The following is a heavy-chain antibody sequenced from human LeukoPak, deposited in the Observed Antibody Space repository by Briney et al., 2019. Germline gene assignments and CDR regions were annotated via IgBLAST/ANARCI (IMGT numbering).Heavy chain of an antibody. CDR3: ARELYDFWSGYLNWFDP. J-gene: IGHJ5*02. V-gene: IGHV4-39*07. CDR1: GGSINSSNYY. CDR2: LYYSGNT. D-gene: IGHD3-3*01. Sequence: SETLSLTCTVSGGSINSSNYYWGWIRQPPGKGLEWIGSLYYSGNTYYSPSLKSRITISVDTSKNQFSLKLSSVTAADTAVYYCARELYDFWSGYLNWFDPWGQGTLVTVSS.